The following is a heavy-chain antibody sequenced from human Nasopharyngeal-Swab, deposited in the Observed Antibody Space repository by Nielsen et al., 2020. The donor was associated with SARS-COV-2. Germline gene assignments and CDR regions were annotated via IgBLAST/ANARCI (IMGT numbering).Heavy chain of an antibody. CDR1: GYSFTSYW. V-gene: IGHV5-51*01. D-gene: IGHD6-19*01. J-gene: IGHJ4*02. Sequence: GASLQMSSKGSGYSFTSYWIGWVRQMPGKGLEWLGIIYPGDSDTRYSPSFQDQVTISADKSISNAYLQWSSLKASDTAMYYCARRIAVAGIYDYWGQGTLVTVSS. CDR2: IYPGDSDT. CDR3: ARRIAVAGIYDY.